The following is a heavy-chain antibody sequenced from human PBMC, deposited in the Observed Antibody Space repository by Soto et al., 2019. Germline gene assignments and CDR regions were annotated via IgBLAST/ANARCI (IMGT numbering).Heavy chain of an antibody. CDR2: INSDGSTT. CDR3: AREVVPAATHYYYGMDV. J-gene: IGHJ6*02. CDR1: GFTLSSYA. V-gene: IGHV3-74*01. Sequence: EVQLVESGGGLVQPGGSLRLSCAASGFTLSSYAMHWVRQAPGKGLVWVSRINSDGSTTSYADSVKGRFTISGDNAKNRLYLQMNSLSAEDTAVYYCAREVVPAATHYYYGMDVWGQGATVTVSS. D-gene: IGHD2-2*01.